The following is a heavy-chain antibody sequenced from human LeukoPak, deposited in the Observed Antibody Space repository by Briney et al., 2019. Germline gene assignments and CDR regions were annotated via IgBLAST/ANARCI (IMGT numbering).Heavy chain of an antibody. CDR1: GFTFSDYY. Sequence: GGSLRLSCAASGFTFSDYYMSWIRQAPGKGLEWVAVISYDGSNKYYADSVKGRFTISRDNSKNTLYLQMNSLRAEDTAVYYCARESNYYDSSGYYSLYFDYWGQGTLVTVSS. CDR3: ARESNYYDSSGYYSLYFDY. D-gene: IGHD3-22*01. J-gene: IGHJ4*02. CDR2: ISYDGSNK. V-gene: IGHV3-30*03.